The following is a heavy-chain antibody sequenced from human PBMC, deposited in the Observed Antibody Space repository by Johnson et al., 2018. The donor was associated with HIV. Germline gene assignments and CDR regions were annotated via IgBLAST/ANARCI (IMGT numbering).Heavy chain of an antibody. CDR1: GFTFSDYY. V-gene: IGHV3-11*04. CDR3: ASSRVCSGGSCTNGLDI. J-gene: IGHJ3*02. Sequence: QVQLVESGGGLVQPGGSLRLSCVASGFTFSDYYMTWIRQAPGKGLEWVSYISTSDGTIYSADTVKGRFSISRDYAKNSLYLQMNSLKAEDTAVYYCASSRVCSGGSCTNGLDIWGQWTLVAVSS. CDR2: ISTSDGTI. D-gene: IGHD2-15*01.